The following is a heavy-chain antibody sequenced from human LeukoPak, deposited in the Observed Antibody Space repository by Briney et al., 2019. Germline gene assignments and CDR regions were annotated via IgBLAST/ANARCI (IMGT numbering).Heavy chain of an antibody. J-gene: IGHJ5*02. CDR2: IYYSGST. Sequence: PSETLSLTCTVSGGSISSSSYSWGWIRQPPGKGLEWIGSIYYSGSTYYNPSLKSRVTISVDTSKNQFSLKLSSVTAADTAVYYCARHLYSSSMYGWFDPWGQGTLVTVSS. CDR3: ARHLYSSSMYGWFDP. V-gene: IGHV4-39*01. D-gene: IGHD6-13*01. CDR1: GGSISSSSYS.